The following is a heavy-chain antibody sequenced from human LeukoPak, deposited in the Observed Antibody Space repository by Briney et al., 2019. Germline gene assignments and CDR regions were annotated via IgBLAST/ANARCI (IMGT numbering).Heavy chain of an antibody. Sequence: PGGSLRLSCVASGYIFNNYAVSWVRQAPGKGLEWVSAISGSGGSTYYADSVKGRFTISRDNSKNTLYLQMNSLRAEDTAVYYCAKPGDFGWYFDYWGQGTLVTVSS. V-gene: IGHV3-23*01. D-gene: IGHD3-9*01. J-gene: IGHJ4*02. CDR2: ISGSGGST. CDR1: GYIFNNYA. CDR3: AKPGDFGWYFDY.